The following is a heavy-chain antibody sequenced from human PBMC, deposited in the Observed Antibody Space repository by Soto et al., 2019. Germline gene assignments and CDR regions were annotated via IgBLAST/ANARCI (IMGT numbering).Heavy chain of an antibody. D-gene: IGHD2-2*01. V-gene: IGHV1-24*01. CDR3: ATALSYCISTSCGQGAFDI. CDR2: FDPEDGET. CDR1: GYTLTELS. J-gene: IGHJ3*02. Sequence: GALVKVSSKVSGYTLTELSMHWVRQPPGKALVWMGGFDPEDGETICAQKFQGRVTMTEDTSTDTAYMELSSLRSEGTAVYYCATALSYCISTSCGQGAFDIWGQGTPVIVSS.